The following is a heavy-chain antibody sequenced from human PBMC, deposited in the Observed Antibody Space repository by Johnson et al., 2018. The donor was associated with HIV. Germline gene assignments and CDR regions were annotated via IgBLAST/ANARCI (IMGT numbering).Heavy chain of an antibody. D-gene: IGHD4-17*01. CDR2: ISSNGGST. V-gene: IGHV3-64*01. CDR3: ARDAVTPI. Sequence: VQLVESGGGVVQPGRSLRLSCAASGFTFSSYAMHWVRQAPGKGLVYVSAISSNGGSTYYAHSVKGRFTISRDNSKNTLYLQMGSLRAEDMAVYYCARDAVTPIWGQGTMVTVSS. CDR1: GFTFSSYA. J-gene: IGHJ3*02.